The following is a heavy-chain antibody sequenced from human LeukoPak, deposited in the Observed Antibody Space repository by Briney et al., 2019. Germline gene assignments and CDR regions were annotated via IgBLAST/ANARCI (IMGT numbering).Heavy chain of an antibody. D-gene: IGHD6-19*01. J-gene: IGHJ6*02. CDR3: ARGQEQFSSPWQWGPRRKNFYYYGMDV. CDR2: ISSDGNT. Sequence: GGSLRLSCAASGFTVSSISMNWVRLGPGKGLEWVSVISSDGNTYYAASVKGRFTISRDNSRNTLSLQMHGLRADDTAVYYCARGQEQFSSPWQWGPRRKNFYYYGMDVWGQGTTVTVSS. V-gene: IGHV3-66*01. CDR1: GFTVSSIS.